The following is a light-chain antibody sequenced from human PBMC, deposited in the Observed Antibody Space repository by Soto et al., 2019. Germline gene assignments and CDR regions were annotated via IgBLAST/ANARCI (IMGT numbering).Light chain of an antibody. Sequence: DIQMTQSPSSLSASVGDRVTITCQASQSISSYLNWYQQKPGKAPKLLMNAVSTLQSGVPSRFSGSGSGSDFTLTISSLRPEDFATYFCQQSYDTPFTFGPGTKVDIK. J-gene: IGKJ3*01. CDR1: QSISSY. CDR3: QQSYDTPFT. CDR2: AVS. V-gene: IGKV1-39*01.